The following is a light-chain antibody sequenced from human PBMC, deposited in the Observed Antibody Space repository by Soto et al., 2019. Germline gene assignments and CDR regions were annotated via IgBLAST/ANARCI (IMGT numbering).Light chain of an antibody. CDR2: EGH. CDR1: SGYVGTYSL. V-gene: IGLV2-23*01. CDR3: YLYVGATTYV. Sequence: QSVLAQPASVSGSPGQSITISCTGASGYVGTYSLVSWYQQHPGKAPKVVIYEGHKRPSGVPDRFSGSTSVNTASLTISGLQTDDEADYYCYLYVGATTYVFGTGTKVTGL. J-gene: IGLJ1*01.